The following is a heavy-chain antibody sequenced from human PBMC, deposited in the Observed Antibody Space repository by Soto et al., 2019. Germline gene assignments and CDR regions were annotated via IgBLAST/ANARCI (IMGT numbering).Heavy chain of an antibody. Sequence: QVQLVQSGAEVKKPGASVYVSCKPSGYTFSDYYVHWVRQAPGQGLEWMGWINPNVGGTNYERKFQGRVTMTRDTSISTVYMKLTRLSPDDTAIYYCARGGREVPRIPYDTWGQGTRVTVSS. V-gene: IGHV1-2*02. CDR1: GYTFSDYY. CDR2: INPNVGGT. D-gene: IGHD3-16*01. J-gene: IGHJ5*02. CDR3: ARGGREVPRIPYDT.